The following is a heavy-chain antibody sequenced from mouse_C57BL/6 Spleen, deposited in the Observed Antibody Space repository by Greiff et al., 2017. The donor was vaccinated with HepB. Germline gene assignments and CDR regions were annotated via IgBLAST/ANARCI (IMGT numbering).Heavy chain of an antibody. V-gene: IGHV5-17*01. CDR3: ARGRLLRYAMDY. CDR1: GFTFSDYG. J-gene: IGHJ4*01. CDR2: ISSGSSTI. D-gene: IGHD1-1*01. Sequence: EVQVVESGGGLVKPGGSLKLSCAASGFTFSDYGMHWVRQAPEKGLEWVAYISSGSSTIYYADTVKGRFTISRDNAKNTLFLQMTSLRSEDTAMYYCARGRLLRYAMDYWGQGTSVTVSS.